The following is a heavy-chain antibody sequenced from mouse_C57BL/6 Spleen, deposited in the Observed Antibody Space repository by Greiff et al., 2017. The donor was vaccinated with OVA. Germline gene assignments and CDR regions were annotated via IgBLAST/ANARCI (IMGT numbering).Heavy chain of an antibody. V-gene: IGHV1-82*01. D-gene: IGHD2-4*01. CDR2: IYPGDGDT. CDR3: ARYYYDSIDY. J-gene: IGHJ2*01. Sequence: QVQLQQSGPELVKPGASVRISCKASGYAFSSSWMTWGKQRPGRGLEWIGRIYPGDGDTNYNGKFKGKATLTADKSSSTAYMQLSSLTSEDSAVYFCARYYYDSIDYWGQGTTLTVSS. CDR1: GYAFSSSW.